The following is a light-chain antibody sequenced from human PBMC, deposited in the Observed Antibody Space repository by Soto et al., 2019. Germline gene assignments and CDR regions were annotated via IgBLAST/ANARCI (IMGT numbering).Light chain of an antibody. J-gene: IGLJ2*01. CDR3: SSYTSSSTVV. V-gene: IGLV2-14*01. CDR2: EVS. CDR1: SSDVGGYNY. Sequence: QAVLTQPASVSGSPGQSITISCTGTSSDVGGYNYVYWYQQHPGKAPKLMIYEVSNRPSGVSNRFSGSKSGNTASLTISGLQDEDEADYYCSSYTSSSTVVFGGGTKLTVL.